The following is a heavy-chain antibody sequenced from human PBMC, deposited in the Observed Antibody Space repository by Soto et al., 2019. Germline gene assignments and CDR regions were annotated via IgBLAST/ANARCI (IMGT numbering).Heavy chain of an antibody. CDR1: GYTFINYG. D-gene: IGHD6-13*01. Sequence: GASVKVSCTDSGYTFINYGISWVRQAPGQGPEWMGWINSDNGKTNYTQKLQGRVTMTTDTSTTTAYMELERLSFDDTAVYYCARDSSSWYGYYMDVWGKGTTVTVSS. CDR2: INSDNGKT. CDR3: ARDSSSWYGYYMDV. V-gene: IGHV1-18*01. J-gene: IGHJ6*03.